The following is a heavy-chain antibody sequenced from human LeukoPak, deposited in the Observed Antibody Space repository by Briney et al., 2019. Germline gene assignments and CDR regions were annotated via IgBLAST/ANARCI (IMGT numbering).Heavy chain of an antibody. CDR2: ISTGGAGT. J-gene: IGHJ4*02. V-gene: IGHV3-23*01. Sequence: GGSLRLSCAASGFTFSNYAMSWVRQAPGKGLEWVSAISTGGAGTYYADSVKGRFTISRDNSQNTLYLQMNCLRAEDTAIYYCAKRGSALRYFDFWGQGTLVTVSS. D-gene: IGHD3-9*01. CDR1: GFTFSNYA. CDR3: AKRGSALRYFDF.